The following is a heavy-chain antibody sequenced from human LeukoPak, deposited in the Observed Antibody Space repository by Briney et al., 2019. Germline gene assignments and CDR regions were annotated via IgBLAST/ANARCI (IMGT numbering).Heavy chain of an antibody. CDR2: IIPIFGTA. CDR1: GGTFSSYA. J-gene: IGHJ6*03. D-gene: IGHD2-15*01. V-gene: IGHV1-69*13. Sequence: SVKVSCKASGGTFSSYAISWVRQAPGQGLEWMGGIIPIFGTANYAQKFQGRVTITADESTSTAYMELSSLRSEDTAVYYCARDRTVVANDYYMDVWGKGTTVTVSS. CDR3: ARDRTVVANDYYMDV.